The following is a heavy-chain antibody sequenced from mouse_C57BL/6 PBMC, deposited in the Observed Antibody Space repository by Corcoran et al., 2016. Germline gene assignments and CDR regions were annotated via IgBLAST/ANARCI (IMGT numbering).Heavy chain of an antibody. V-gene: IGHV9-4*01. J-gene: IGHJ3*01. Sequence: QIKLVQSGTELKKPGETVKISCKASGYNFTKAGMQWVQKTPGKGFKWIGRINTNSGEPKYAEDFKGRFAFSLETTASTAYLQISNHKNEDTATYFCASSPGCCGFAYWGQGTLVTVSA. CDR2: INTNSGEP. CDR3: ASSPGCCGFAY. CDR1: GYNFTKAG.